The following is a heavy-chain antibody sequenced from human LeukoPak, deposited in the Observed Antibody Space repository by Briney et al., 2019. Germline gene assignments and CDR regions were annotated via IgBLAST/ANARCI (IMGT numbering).Heavy chain of an antibody. Sequence: GESLKISCQGSGYTFTNYWIGWVRQMPGKGLEWMGIIYPGDSDTRYSPSFQGQVTISADKSISTAYLQWSSLKASDTAMYYCATGDGYCSSTSCYTWYDAFDIWGQGTMVTVSS. CDR2: IYPGDSDT. V-gene: IGHV5-51*01. J-gene: IGHJ3*02. D-gene: IGHD2-2*02. CDR3: ATGDGYCSSTSCYTWYDAFDI. CDR1: GYTFTNYW.